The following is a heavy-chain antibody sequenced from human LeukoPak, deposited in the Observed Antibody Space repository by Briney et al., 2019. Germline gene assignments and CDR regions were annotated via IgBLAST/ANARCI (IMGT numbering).Heavy chain of an antibody. J-gene: IGHJ5*02. D-gene: IGHD5-18*01. CDR2: IIPIFGTA. V-gene: IGHV1-69*13. CDR3: ARGRWTQLYGGDWFDP. CDR1: GGTFSSYA. Sequence: ASVKVSCKASGGTFSSYAISWVRQAPGQGLEWMGGIIPIFGTANYAQKFQGRVTITADESTSTAYMELSSLRSEDTAVYYCARGRWTQLYGGDWFDPWGQGTLVTVSS.